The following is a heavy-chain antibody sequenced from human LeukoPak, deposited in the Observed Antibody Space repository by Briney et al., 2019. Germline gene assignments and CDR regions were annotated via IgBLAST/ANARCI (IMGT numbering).Heavy chain of an antibody. D-gene: IGHD5-18*01. CDR3: AREGRVDSAVVLFDY. Sequence: VASVKVSCKASGYTFTGYYMHWVRQAPGQGLEWMGWINPNSGGTNYAQKFQGRVTVTRDTSISTAYMELRRLRSDDTAVYYCAREGRVDSAVVLFDYWGQGTLVTVSS. CDR1: GYTFTGYY. J-gene: IGHJ4*02. V-gene: IGHV1-2*02. CDR2: INPNSGGT.